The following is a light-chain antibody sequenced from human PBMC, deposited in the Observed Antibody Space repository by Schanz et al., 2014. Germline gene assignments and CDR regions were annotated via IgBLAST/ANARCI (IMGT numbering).Light chain of an antibody. Sequence: QSVLTQPPSVSGAPGQRVTISCTGSSSNIGAGYDVHWYQQFPGTAPKLLIYGNSNRPSGVPDRFSGSKSGNTASLTVSGLQAEDEADYYCSSYAGTNNFGVFGGGTKLTVL. CDR3: SSYAGTNNFGV. CDR1: SSNIGAGYD. CDR2: GNS. V-gene: IGLV1-40*01. J-gene: IGLJ3*02.